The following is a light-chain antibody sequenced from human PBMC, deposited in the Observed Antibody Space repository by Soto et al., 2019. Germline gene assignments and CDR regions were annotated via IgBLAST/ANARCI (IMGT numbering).Light chain of an antibody. Sequence: EIEVAQSPPTLSLSPGERATLSCRASQSVGSSFAWYQKKPGEVPKLLIYAASRLGSGVPSRFSGSGSGTDFALTINSLQPEDFATYYCQQSYTTPRLSFGGGTKVDIK. CDR1: QSVGSS. V-gene: IGKV1-39*01. CDR2: AAS. J-gene: IGKJ4*01. CDR3: QQSYTTPRLS.